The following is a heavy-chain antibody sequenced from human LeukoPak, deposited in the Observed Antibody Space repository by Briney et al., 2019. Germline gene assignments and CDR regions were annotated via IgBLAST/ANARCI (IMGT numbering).Heavy chain of an antibody. V-gene: IGHV3-33*01. Sequence: PGGSLRPSCAASGFTFSSYGMHWVRQAPGKGLEWVAVIWYDGSNKYYADSVKGRFTISRDNSKNTLYLQMNSLRAEDTAVYYCARDGLRAAGTHFDYWGQGTLVTVSS. CDR3: ARDGLRAAGTHFDY. J-gene: IGHJ4*02. CDR1: GFTFSSYG. CDR2: IWYDGSNK. D-gene: IGHD6-13*01.